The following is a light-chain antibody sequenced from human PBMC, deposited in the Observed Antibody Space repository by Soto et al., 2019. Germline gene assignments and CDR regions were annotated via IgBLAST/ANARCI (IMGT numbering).Light chain of an antibody. CDR2: DAY. Sequence: DIQMTKSPCPPSAAVGDRVTFTCHERQDIYKYLNWYQQKPGKAPKLIIYDAYNLERGVQSRFSGSGSGTDFSLTVDSMQPEDTATYYCKKYDHPPYNFG. CDR3: KKYDHPPYN. J-gene: IGKJ2*01. CDR1: QDIYKY. V-gene: IGKV1-33*01.